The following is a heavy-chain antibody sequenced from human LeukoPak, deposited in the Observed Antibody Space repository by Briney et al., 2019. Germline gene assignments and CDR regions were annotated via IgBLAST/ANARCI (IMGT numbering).Heavy chain of an antibody. J-gene: IGHJ4*02. CDR2: IYHSGST. CDR1: GGSISSGDYY. D-gene: IGHD3-22*01. Sequence: SETLSLTCTVSGGSISSGDYYWSWIRQPPGKGLEWIGYIYHSGSTYYNPSLKSRVTISVDRSKNQFSLKLSSVTAADTTVYYCASPAPSYYYDSSGYYNFDYWGQGTLVTVSS. V-gene: IGHV4-30-2*01. CDR3: ASPAPSYYYDSSGYYNFDY.